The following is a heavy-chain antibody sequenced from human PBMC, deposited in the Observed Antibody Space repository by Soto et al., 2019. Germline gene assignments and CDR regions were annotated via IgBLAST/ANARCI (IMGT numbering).Heavy chain of an antibody. Sequence: SETLSLTCTVSGGSISSYYWSWIRQPPGKGLEWIGYIHYSGSTNYNPSLKSRVTISVDTSKNQFSLKLSSVTAADTAVYYCARDRPELGYCSGGSCLSDDLYYYYYMDVWGKGTTVTVSS. D-gene: IGHD2-15*01. CDR2: IHYSGST. V-gene: IGHV4-59*01. CDR1: GGSISSYY. J-gene: IGHJ6*03. CDR3: ARDRPELGYCSGGSCLSDDLYYYYYMDV.